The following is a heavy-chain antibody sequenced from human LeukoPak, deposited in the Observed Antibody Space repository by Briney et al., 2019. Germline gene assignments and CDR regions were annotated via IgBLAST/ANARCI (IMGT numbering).Heavy chain of an antibody. J-gene: IGHJ5*02. CDR1: GFTFSYYW. CDR2: IKSDGSIT. Sequence: GGSLRLSCAASGFTFSYYWMHWVRQAPGKGLVWVSRIKSDGSITEYADSVKGRFTISRDNSKNTLYLQMNSLRAEDTAVYYCAKDKIRAARPFWFDPWGQGTLVTVSS. V-gene: IGHV3-74*01. CDR3: AKDKIRAARPFWFDP. D-gene: IGHD6-6*01.